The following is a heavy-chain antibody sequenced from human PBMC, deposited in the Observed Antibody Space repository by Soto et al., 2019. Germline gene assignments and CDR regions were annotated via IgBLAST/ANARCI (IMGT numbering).Heavy chain of an antibody. D-gene: IGHD3-10*01. CDR3: APSVVYGSENYGMDV. CDR1: GGTFSSYA. Sequence: SVKVSCKASGGTFSSYAISWVRQAPGQGLEWMGGIIPIFGTANYAQKFQGRVTITADESTSTAYMELSSLRSEDTAVYYCAPSVVYGSENYGMDVWGQGTTVTVSS. V-gene: IGHV1-69*13. J-gene: IGHJ6*02. CDR2: IIPIFGTA.